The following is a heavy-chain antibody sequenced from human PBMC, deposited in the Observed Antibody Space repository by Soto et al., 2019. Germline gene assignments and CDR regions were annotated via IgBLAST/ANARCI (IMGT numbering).Heavy chain of an antibody. D-gene: IGHD6-13*01. CDR3: ARAEQLVLIPLGGYYYYGMDV. CDR2: INSDGSST. Sequence: EVQLVESGGGLVQPGGSLRLSCAASGFTFSSYWMHWVRQAPGKGLVWVSRINSDGSSTSYADSVKGRFTISRDNAKNTLYLQMNSLRAEDTAVYYCARAEQLVLIPLGGYYYYGMDVWGQGTTVTVSS. J-gene: IGHJ6*02. CDR1: GFTFSSYW. V-gene: IGHV3-74*01.